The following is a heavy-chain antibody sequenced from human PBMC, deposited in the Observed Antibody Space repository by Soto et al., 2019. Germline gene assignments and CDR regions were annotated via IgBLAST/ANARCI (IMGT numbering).Heavy chain of an antibody. CDR2: VTGSGSQI. V-gene: IGHV3-23*01. J-gene: IGHJ4*02. CDR3: VKGEGVMDY. Sequence: GGSLRLSCAASGFTISTYAMTWVRQAPGKGLECVSGVTGSGSQIHYADSVKGRFTISKDNSKNTLYLQMSNLRDEDTALYYCVKGEGVMDYWGQGTLVTVSS. D-gene: IGHD3-16*01. CDR1: GFTISTYA.